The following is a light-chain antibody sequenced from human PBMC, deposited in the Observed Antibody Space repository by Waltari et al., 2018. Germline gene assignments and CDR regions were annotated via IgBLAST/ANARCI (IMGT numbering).Light chain of an antibody. Sequence: DIQMTQSPSTLSASFGDRVTITCRASQRIGDSLAWYQQKPGKARKLLVFKASTLERGVPSRFGGSGSGTEFTLTITSLQPDDVATYYCQQYGSRWTFGQGTKVEVK. CDR1: QRIGDS. J-gene: IGKJ1*01. CDR3: QQYGSRWT. V-gene: IGKV1-5*03. CDR2: KAS.